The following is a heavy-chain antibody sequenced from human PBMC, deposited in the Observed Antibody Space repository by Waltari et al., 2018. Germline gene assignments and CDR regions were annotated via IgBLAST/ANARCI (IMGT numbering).Heavy chain of an antibody. J-gene: IGHJ5*02. CDR3: VRDQGTISGYRNRFDV. Sequence: QVKLQQWGKGLVKPSETLSLTCAVYGGSMSGHYYWSWIRQPPGKGLEWIAYIYGNNANTNYSPSLKTRVTISKDTSKNQFSLRLSSVTAADTAVYYCVRDQGTISGYRNRFDVWGPGVLVTVSS. CDR2: IYGNNANT. D-gene: IGHD3-22*01. CDR1: GGSMSGHYY. V-gene: IGHV4-59*12.